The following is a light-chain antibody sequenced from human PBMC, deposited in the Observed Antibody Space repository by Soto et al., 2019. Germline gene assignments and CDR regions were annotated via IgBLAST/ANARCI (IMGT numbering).Light chain of an antibody. Sequence: QSALTQPASVSGSPGQSITISCTGTSSDVGGYNYVSWFQQHPGKAPKLMIFEVSNRPSGVSNLFSGSKSGNTASLTISGLQADDEADYYCSSYTTSSPWVFGGGTKLTVL. J-gene: IGLJ3*02. V-gene: IGLV2-14*01. CDR3: SSYTTSSPWV. CDR1: SSDVGGYNY. CDR2: EVS.